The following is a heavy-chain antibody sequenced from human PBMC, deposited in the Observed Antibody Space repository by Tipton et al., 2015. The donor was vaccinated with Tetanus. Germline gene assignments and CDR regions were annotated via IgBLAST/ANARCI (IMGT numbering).Heavy chain of an antibody. Sequence: QSGPEVKKPGASVKVSCKASGHTFTSLGISWVRQAPRQGLEWMGIINPSGGSTSYAQKFQGRVTMTRDTSTSTVYMELSSLRSEDTAVYYCARDVVGATGWFDYWGQGTLVTVSS. V-gene: IGHV1-46*01. D-gene: IGHD1-26*01. J-gene: IGHJ4*02. CDR3: ARDVVGATGWFDY. CDR2: INPSGGST. CDR1: GHTFTSLG.